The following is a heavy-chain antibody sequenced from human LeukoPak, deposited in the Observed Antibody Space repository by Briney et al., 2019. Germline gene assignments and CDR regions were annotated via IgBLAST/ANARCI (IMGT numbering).Heavy chain of an antibody. V-gene: IGHV3-23*01. CDR3: XXXSGWYPKYXXY. CDR2: ISGSGGDT. Sequence: GGSLRLSCAASGFTFSTYPMSWVRQAPGKGLEWVSAISGSGGDTYYADSVKGRFTISRDNSKNTLYLQMNSLRAEDKALYYXXXXSGWYPKYXXYWGXGTLVXXSS. D-gene: IGHD6-19*01. CDR1: GFTFSTYP. J-gene: IGHJ4*02.